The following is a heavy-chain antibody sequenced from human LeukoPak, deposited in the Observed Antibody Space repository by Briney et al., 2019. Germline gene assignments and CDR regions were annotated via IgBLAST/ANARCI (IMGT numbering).Heavy chain of an antibody. V-gene: IGHV3-23*01. D-gene: IGHD1-26*01. J-gene: IGHJ4*02. Sequence: PGGSLRLSCAASGFTVSSYAMSWVRQAPGKGLEWVSAISGSGGSTYYADSVKGRFTISRDNSKNTLYLQMNSLRAEDTAVYYCASSGSYRFDYWGQGTLVTVSS. CDR3: ASSGSYRFDY. CDR2: ISGSGGST. CDR1: GFTVSSYA.